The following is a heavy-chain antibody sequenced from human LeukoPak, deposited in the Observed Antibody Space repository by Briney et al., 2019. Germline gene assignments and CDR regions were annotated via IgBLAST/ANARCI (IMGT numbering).Heavy chain of an antibody. J-gene: IGHJ4*02. CDR3: ARSLKWNLVGFDY. CDR1: RFTFSNSG. D-gene: IGHD1-1*01. Sequence: GGSLRLSCAASRFTFSNSGMNWVRQAPGKGLEGVSVIKDSGDNTFYADAVKGRFTISRDNSKRTLYLQMSSLRVDDTAVYYCARSLKWNLVGFDYWGQGILVTVSS. CDR2: IKDSGDNT. V-gene: IGHV3-23*01.